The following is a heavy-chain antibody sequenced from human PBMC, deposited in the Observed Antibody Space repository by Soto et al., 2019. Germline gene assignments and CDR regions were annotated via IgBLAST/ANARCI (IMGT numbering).Heavy chain of an antibody. J-gene: IGHJ4*02. V-gene: IGHV4-59*08. Sequence: WTWIRQPPGKGLEWMGYIYYSGTNTNYNPSLKSRVTLSVDTSKNQFSLKLSSVTAADTAVYYCARLGGSYAVPHFDYWGQGTLVTVSS. CDR3: ARLGGSYAVPHFDY. D-gene: IGHD1-26*01. CDR2: IYYSGTNT.